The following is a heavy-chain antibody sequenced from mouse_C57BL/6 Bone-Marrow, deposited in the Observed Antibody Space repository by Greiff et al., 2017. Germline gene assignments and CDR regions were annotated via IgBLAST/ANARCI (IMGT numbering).Heavy chain of an antibody. D-gene: IGHD1-1*01. CDR2: ISSGSSTI. J-gene: IGHJ2*01. V-gene: IGHV5-17*01. CDR3: AKDYGPTYYFDY. Sequence: DVHLVESGGGLVKPGGSLKLSCAASGFTFSDYGMHWVRQAPEKGLEWVAYISSGSSTIYYADTVKGRFTISRDNAKNTLFLQMTSLRSEDTAMYYCAKDYGPTYYFDYWGQGTTLTVSS. CDR1: GFTFSDYG.